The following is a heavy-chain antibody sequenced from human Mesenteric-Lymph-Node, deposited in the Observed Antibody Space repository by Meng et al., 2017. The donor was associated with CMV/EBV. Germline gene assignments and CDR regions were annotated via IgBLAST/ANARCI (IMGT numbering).Heavy chain of an antibody. CDR3: ARAGGGFYYYYGMDV. J-gene: IGHJ6*02. Sequence: GESLKISCAASGFTFSSYWMHWVRQAPGKGLVWVSRINSDGSSTSYADSVKGRFTISRDNAKNTLYLQMNSLRAEDTAVYYCARAGGGFYYYYGMDVWGQGTTVTVSS. CDR1: GFTFSSYW. D-gene: IGHD2-15*01. V-gene: IGHV3-74*01. CDR2: INSDGSST.